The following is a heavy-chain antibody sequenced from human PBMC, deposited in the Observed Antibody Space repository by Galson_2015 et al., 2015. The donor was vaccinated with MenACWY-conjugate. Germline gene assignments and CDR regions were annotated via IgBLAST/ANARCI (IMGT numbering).Heavy chain of an antibody. D-gene: IGHD2-2*02. CDR3: ARYTYGFYFDY. CDR2: MSHGGGFK. V-gene: IGHV3-30*03. J-gene: IGHJ4*02. Sequence: WVAVMSHGGGFKFYADSVEGRFAISRDSSRNTLYLQMNGLRAEDTAVYYCARYTYGFYFDYWGQGTLVTVSS.